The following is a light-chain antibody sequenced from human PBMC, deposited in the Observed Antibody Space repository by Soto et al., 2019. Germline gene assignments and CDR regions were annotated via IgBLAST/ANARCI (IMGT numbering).Light chain of an antibody. J-gene: IGLJ2*01. V-gene: IGLV1-40*01. CDR1: SSNIGAGYD. CDR2: GNS. Sequence: QSALTQPPSVSGAPGQRVTISCTGSSSNIGAGYDVHWYQQLPGTAPKLLIYGNSNRPSGVPDRFSGSKSGTSASLAITGLQAEDEGDYYCQSYDSSLSRVFGGGTQLTVL. CDR3: QSYDSSLSRV.